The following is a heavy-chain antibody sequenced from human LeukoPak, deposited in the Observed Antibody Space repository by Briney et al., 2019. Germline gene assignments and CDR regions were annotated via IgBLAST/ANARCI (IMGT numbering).Heavy chain of an antibody. J-gene: IGHJ4*02. CDR1: GFTFSSYA. Sequence: GGSLRLSCAASGFTFSSYAMSWVRQAPGKGLEWVSSISSSSSYIYYADSVKGRFTISRDNAKNSLYLQMNSLRAEDTAVYYCARVVLRYFDWLSREDYWGQGTLVTVSS. CDR2: ISSSSSYI. D-gene: IGHD3-9*01. CDR3: ARVVLRYFDWLSREDY. V-gene: IGHV3-21*01.